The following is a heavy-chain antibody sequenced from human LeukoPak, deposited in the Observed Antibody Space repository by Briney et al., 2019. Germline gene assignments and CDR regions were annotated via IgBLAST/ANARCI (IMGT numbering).Heavy chain of an antibody. D-gene: IGHD3-10*01. V-gene: IGHV3-30*04. CDR2: ISYDGSNK. CDR3: ARSDYYGSGSYRPPFDY. Sequence: GRSLRLSCAASGFTFSSYAMHRVRQAPGKGLEWVAVISYDGSNKYYADSVKGRFTISRDNSKNTLYLQMNSLRAEDTAVYYCARSDYYGSGSYRPPFDYWGQGTLVTVSS. CDR1: GFTFSSYA. J-gene: IGHJ4*02.